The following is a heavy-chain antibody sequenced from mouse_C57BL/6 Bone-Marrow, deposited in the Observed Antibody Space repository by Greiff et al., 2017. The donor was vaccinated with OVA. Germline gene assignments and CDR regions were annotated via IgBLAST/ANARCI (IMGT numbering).Heavy chain of an antibody. D-gene: IGHD2-1*01. CDR1: GFNIKDDY. CDR3: PSYGNFDY. Sequence: EVKLMESGAELVRPGASVKLSCTASGFNIKDDYMHWVKQRPEQGLEWIGWIDPENGDTEYASKFQGKATITADTSSNTAYLQLSSLTSEDTAVYYCPSYGNFDYWGQGTTLPVSS. CDR2: IDPENGDT. J-gene: IGHJ2*01. V-gene: IGHV14-4*01.